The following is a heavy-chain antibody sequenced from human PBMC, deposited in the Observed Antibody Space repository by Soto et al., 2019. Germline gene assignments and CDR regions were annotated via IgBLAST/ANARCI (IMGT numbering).Heavy chain of an antibody. Sequence: QVQLQESGPGLVKPSQTLSLTCIVSGGSISNVNDCWSWIRQRPDKGLEWIGHIYSGGSIYNNPSLTSRVTILVGTSKIQFSLQLSSVSAADTAVYYWARGPSGDKVEYWGQGTLVTVSS. CDR2: IYSGGSI. V-gene: IGHV4-30-4*01. D-gene: IGHD2-21*02. CDR3: ARGPSGDKVEY. CDR1: GGSISNVNDC. J-gene: IGHJ4*02.